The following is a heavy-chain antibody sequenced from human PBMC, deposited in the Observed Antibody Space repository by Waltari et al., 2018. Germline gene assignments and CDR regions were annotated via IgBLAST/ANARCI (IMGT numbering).Heavy chain of an antibody. D-gene: IGHD3-3*01. CDR1: GNTLNELS. CDR2: FDPEDGET. CDR3: ATGLRFLEWLLYDY. V-gene: IGHV1-24*01. Sequence: QVQLVQSGAEVKKPGASVKVSCKVSGNTLNELSMHWVRQAPGKGLEWMGGFDPEDGETIYAQKFQGRVTMTEDTSTDTAYMELSSLRSEDTAVYYCATGLRFLEWLLYDYWGQGTLVTVSS. J-gene: IGHJ4*02.